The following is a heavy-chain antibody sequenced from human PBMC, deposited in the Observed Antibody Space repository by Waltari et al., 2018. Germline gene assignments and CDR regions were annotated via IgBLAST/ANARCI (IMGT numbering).Heavy chain of an antibody. D-gene: IGHD1-26*01. J-gene: IGHJ4*02. CDR3: AKDLYGSCDY. CDR1: GFTFSSYA. V-gene: IGHV3-30-3*01. Sequence: QVQLVESGGGVVQPGRSLRLSCAASGFTFSSYAMHWVRQAPGKGLEWVAVISYDGSNKYYADSVKGRFTISRDNSKNTLYLQMNSLRAEDMAMYYCAKDLYGSCDYWGQGTLVTVSS. CDR2: ISYDGSNK.